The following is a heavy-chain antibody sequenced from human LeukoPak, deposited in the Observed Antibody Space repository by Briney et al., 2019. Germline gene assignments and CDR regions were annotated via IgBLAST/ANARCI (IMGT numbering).Heavy chain of an antibody. V-gene: IGHV3-9*01. CDR2: ISWNSGSI. Sequence: PGRSLRLSCAASGFTFDDYAMHWVRQAPGKCLEWVSGISWNSGSIGYADSVKGRFTISRDNAKNSLYLQMNSLRAEDTALYYCAKSGDSSGYYLRDAFDIWGQGTMVTVSS. CDR3: AKSGDSSGYYLRDAFDI. D-gene: IGHD3-22*01. CDR1: GFTFDDYA. J-gene: IGHJ3*02.